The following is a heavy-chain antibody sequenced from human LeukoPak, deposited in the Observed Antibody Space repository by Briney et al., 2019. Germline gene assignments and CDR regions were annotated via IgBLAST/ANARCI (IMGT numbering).Heavy chain of an antibody. CDR1: GDSISSSNW. V-gene: IGHV4-4*02. D-gene: IGHD1-26*01. CDR2: IYHSGST. CDR3: ARGIVGATAPNYYYYYYMDV. Sequence: PSETLSLTCAVSGDSISSSNWWSWVRPPPGKGLEWIGEIYHSGSTNYNPSLKSRVTISVDTSKNQFSLKLSSVTAADTAVYYCARGIVGATAPNYYYYYYMDVWGKGTTVTVSS. J-gene: IGHJ6*03.